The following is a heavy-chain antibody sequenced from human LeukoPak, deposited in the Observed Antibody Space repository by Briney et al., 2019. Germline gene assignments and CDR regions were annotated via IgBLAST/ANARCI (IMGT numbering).Heavy chain of an antibody. J-gene: IGHJ4*02. Sequence: SQTLSLTCTVSGNSISSGDNYWSWIRQPAGKGLEWIGRIYTSGSTNYNPSLKSRVTISVDTSKNQFSLKLSSVTAADTAVYYCARHGTPLRYGSGNYYKGAPFDYWGQGTLVTVSS. CDR3: ARHGTPLRYGSGNYYKGAPFDY. V-gene: IGHV4-61*02. D-gene: IGHD3-10*01. CDR2: IYTSGST. CDR1: GNSISSGDNY.